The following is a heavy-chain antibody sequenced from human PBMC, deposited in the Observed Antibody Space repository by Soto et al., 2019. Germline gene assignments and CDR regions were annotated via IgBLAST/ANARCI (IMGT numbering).Heavy chain of an antibody. D-gene: IGHD2-2*02. Sequence: PGGSLRLSCAASGFTFSSYARNWLRQAPGKGLEWVSTISGSGGSTYYAHTSTYYADSVKGRFTISRDNSKNTLYLQMNSLRAEDTAVYYCAKVGGTSHPPIPVDYWGQGTLVTVSS. CDR1: GFTFSSYA. CDR3: AKVGGTSHPPIPVDY. V-gene: IGHV3-23*01. J-gene: IGHJ4*02. CDR2: ISGSGGSTYYAHTST.